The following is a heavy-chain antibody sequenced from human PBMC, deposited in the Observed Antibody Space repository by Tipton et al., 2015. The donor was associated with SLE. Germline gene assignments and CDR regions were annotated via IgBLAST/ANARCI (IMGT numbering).Heavy chain of an antibody. CDR2: IYYSGST. D-gene: IGHD3-3*01. CDR1: GGSFSGYY. CDR3: AREIPDFWSGETRYYFDY. Sequence: TLSLTCAVYGGSFSGYYWGWIRQPPGKGLEWIGSIYYSGSTNYNPSLKSRVTISVDTSKNQFSLKLSSVTAADTAVYYCAREIPDFWSGETRYYFDYWGQGTLVTVSS. J-gene: IGHJ4*02. V-gene: IGHV4-59*01.